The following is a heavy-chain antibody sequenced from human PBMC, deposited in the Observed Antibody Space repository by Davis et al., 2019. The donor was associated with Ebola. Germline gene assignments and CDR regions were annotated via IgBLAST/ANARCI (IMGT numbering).Heavy chain of an antibody. J-gene: IGHJ4*02. D-gene: IGHD6-13*01. CDR1: GFTFSDYY. CDR3: ARGRSAAGTPDSDY. CDR2: ISSSSSYT. V-gene: IGHV3-11*06. Sequence: GESLKISCAASGFTFSDYYMSWIRQAPGKGLEWVSYISSSSSYTNYADSVKGRFTISRDNAENSLYLQMNSLRVEDTAIYYCARGRSAAGTPDSDYWGQGTLVTVSS.